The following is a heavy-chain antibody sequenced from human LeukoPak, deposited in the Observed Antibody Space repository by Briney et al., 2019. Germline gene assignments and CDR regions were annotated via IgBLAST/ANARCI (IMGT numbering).Heavy chain of an antibody. CDR2: ISSSGSTI. V-gene: IGHV3-48*03. Sequence: GGSLRLSCAASGFTFSSYEMNWVRQAPGKGLEWVSYISSSGSTIYYADSVKGRFTISRDNAKNSLYLQMNSLRAEDTALYYCARAPPGTASSDYWGQGTLVTVSS. CDR1: GFTFSSYE. CDR3: ARAPPGTASSDY. D-gene: IGHD5-18*01. J-gene: IGHJ4*02.